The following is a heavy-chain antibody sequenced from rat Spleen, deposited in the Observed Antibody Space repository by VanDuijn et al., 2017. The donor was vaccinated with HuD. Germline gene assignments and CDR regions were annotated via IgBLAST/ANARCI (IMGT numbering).Heavy chain of an antibody. J-gene: IGHJ2*01. Sequence: QVQLKESGPGLVQPSQTLSLTCTVSGFSLISNSLHWVRQPPGKGLEWMGGIWGDGSTNYNSALKSRLSISRDTSKSQLFLKMNSLQTEDTAIYFCVRERVPGFAFYFDYWGQGVLVTVSS. CDR1: GFSLISNS. D-gene: IGHD1-4*01. V-gene: IGHV2-1*01. CDR3: VRERVPGFAFYFDY. CDR2: IWGDGST.